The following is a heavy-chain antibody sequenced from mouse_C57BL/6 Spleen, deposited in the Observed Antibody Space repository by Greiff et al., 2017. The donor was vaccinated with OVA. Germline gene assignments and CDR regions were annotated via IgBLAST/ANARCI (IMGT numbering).Heavy chain of an antibody. J-gene: IGHJ1*03. Sequence: VQLQQSGPGLVQPSQSLSITCTVSGFSLTSYGVHWVRQSPGKGLEWLGVIWSGGSTDYNAAFISRLSISKDNSKSQVFFKMNSLPADDTAIYYCARNYDGSSYGWYFDVWGTGTTVTVSS. CDR1: GFSLTSYG. D-gene: IGHD1-1*01. CDR3: ARNYDGSSYGWYFDV. CDR2: IWSGGST. V-gene: IGHV2-2*01.